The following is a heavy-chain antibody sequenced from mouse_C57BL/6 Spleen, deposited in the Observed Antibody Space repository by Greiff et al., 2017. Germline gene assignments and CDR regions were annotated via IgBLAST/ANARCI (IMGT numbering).Heavy chain of an antibody. J-gene: IGHJ3*01. Sequence: VQLQQSEPELVKPGASVKISCKASGYTFTDYYMNWVKQSQGKSLEWIGDINPNNGGTSYNQKLKGKGTLTVDKSSSTAYMELSSLTSEYSAVYYCARQEYYSSSPFAYWGQVTLVTVSA. V-gene: IGHV1-26*01. D-gene: IGHD1-1*01. CDR1: GYTFTDYY. CDR2: INPNNGGT. CDR3: ARQEYYSSSPFAY.